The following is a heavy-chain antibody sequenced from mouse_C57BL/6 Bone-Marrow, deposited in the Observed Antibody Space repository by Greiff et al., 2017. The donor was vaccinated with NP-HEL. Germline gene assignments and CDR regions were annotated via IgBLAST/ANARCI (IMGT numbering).Heavy chain of an antibody. CDR1: GFTFSDYY. Sequence: EVKVVESGGGLVQPGGSLKLSCAASGFTFSDYYMYWVRQTPEKRLEWVAYISNGGGSTYYPDTVKGRFTISRDNAKNTLYLQMSRLKSEDTAMYYCALYYYGSSFAYWGQGTLVTVSA. CDR3: ALYYYGSSFAY. D-gene: IGHD1-1*01. V-gene: IGHV5-12*01. CDR2: ISNGGGST. J-gene: IGHJ3*01.